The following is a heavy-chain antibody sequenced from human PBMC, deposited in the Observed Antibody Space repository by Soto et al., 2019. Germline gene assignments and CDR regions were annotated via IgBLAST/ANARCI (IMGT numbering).Heavy chain of an antibody. V-gene: IGHV1-69*06. Sequence: QVQLVQSGAEVKKPGSSVKVSCEASGGTFSSYALSWVRQVPGQGLEWMGGIIPIFGTANYAQKFQGRVTITADKPRTKAYRERNSLSSEDTAVYYCARVPIGYSYGPHYSGMDVWGKGTTVTVPS. D-gene: IGHD5-18*01. CDR1: GGTFSSYA. J-gene: IGHJ6*04. CDR2: IIPIFGTA. CDR3: ARVPIGYSYGPHYSGMDV.